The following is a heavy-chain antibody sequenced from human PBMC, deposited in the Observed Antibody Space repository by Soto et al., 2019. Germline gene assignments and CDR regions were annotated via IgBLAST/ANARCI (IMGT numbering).Heavy chain of an antibody. J-gene: IGHJ6*02. CDR1: GYSFTSYW. V-gene: IGHV5-51*01. Sequence: GESLKISCKGSGYSFTSYWIGWVRQMPEKGLEWMGIIYAGDSDTRYSPSFQGQVTISADKSISTAYLQWSSLKASDTAMYYCAGTSSSSRFYYYGMDVWGQGTTVTVSS. CDR2: IYAGDSDT. CDR3: AGTSSSSRFYYYGMDV. D-gene: IGHD6-6*01.